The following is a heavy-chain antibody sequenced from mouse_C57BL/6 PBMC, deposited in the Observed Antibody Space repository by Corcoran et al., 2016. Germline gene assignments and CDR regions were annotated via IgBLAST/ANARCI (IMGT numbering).Heavy chain of an antibody. CDR1: GYTFTTFG. CDR2: INTYSGVP. V-gene: IGHV9-3*01. J-gene: IGHJ4*01. Sequence: QIQLVQSGPELKKPGETGKISCKASGYTFTTFGMSWVKQAPGKGLKWMGWINTYSGVPTYADDFKGRFAFSLETSASTAYLQINNLKNEDTATYFCARGRDYAMDYWGQGTSVTVSS. CDR3: ARGRDYAMDY.